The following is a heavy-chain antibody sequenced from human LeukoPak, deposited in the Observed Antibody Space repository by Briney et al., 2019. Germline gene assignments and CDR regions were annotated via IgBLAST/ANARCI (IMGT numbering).Heavy chain of an antibody. J-gene: IGHJ4*02. CDR3: ARDLRPYCTNGVCYGGLESGLY. V-gene: IGHV4-39*02. CDR1: GGSISSSSYY. Sequence: SETLSLTCTVSGGSISSSSYYWGWIRQPPGRGLEWIGSIYYSGSTYYNPSLKSRVTISVDTSKNQFSLKLSSVTAADTAVYYCARDLRPYCTNGVCYGGLESGLYWGQGTLVTVSS. D-gene: IGHD2-8*01. CDR2: IYYSGST.